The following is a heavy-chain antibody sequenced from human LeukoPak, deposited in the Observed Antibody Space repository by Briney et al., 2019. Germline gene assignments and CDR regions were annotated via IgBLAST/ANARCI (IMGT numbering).Heavy chain of an antibody. D-gene: IGHD1-26*01. J-gene: IGHJ4*02. CDR1: GYTFTSYG. CDR2: ISAHNGNT. Sequence: ASVKVSCKASGYTFTSYGISWVGQAPGQGLEWMGWISAHNGNTNYAQKLQGRVTMTTDTSTSTAYMELRSLRSDDTAVYYCARDHGSYGLFDYWGQGTLVTVSS. V-gene: IGHV1-18*01. CDR3: ARDHGSYGLFDY.